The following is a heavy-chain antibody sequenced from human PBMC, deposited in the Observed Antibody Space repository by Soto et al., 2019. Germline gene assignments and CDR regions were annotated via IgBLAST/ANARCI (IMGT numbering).Heavy chain of an antibody. CDR3: ARGPHIVVVTAIRKYPWFDP. CDR1: GGSISSGGYS. D-gene: IGHD2-21*02. V-gene: IGHV4-30-2*01. J-gene: IGHJ5*02. CDR2: IYHSGST. Sequence: QLQLQESGSGLVKPSQTLSLTCAVSGGSISSGGYSWSWIRQPPGKGLEWIGYIYHSGSTYYNPSPQRLVTNSVGRSNNQFFLKLSSVTAAETAVYYCARGPHIVVVTAIRKYPWFDPWGQGTLVTVSS.